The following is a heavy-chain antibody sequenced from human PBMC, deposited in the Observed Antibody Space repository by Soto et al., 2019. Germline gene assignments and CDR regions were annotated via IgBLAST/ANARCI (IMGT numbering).Heavy chain of an antibody. Sequence: GGSLRLSCAASGFTFSSYWMHWVRQAPGKGLVWVSRINSDGSSTSYADSVKGRFTNSRDNAKNTLYLQMNSLRAEDTAVYYCARDRQQLGNYYGMDVWGQGTTVTVSS. CDR2: INSDGSST. J-gene: IGHJ6*02. V-gene: IGHV3-74*01. CDR1: GFTFSSYW. CDR3: ARDRQQLGNYYGMDV. D-gene: IGHD6-13*01.